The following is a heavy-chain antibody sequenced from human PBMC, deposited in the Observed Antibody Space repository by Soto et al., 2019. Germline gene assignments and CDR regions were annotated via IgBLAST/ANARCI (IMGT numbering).Heavy chain of an antibody. Sequence: PGGSLRLSCAASGFTFSSYAMSWFRQAPGKGLEWVSSISGSGGSTYYADSVKGRFTISRDNSKNTLYLQMNSLRAEDTAVYYCAKDSSFPSYYYGMDVWGQGTTVTVSS. CDR1: GFTFSSYA. V-gene: IGHV3-23*01. D-gene: IGHD3-16*02. J-gene: IGHJ6*02. CDR3: AKDSSFPSYYYGMDV. CDR2: ISGSGGST.